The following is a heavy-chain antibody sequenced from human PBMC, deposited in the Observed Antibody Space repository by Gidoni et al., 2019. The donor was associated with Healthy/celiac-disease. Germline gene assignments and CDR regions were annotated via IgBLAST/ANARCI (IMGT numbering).Heavy chain of an antibody. CDR1: GFPFSCYG. D-gene: IGHD3-22*01. CDR3: AKTQYYYDSSGADY. CDR2: IRYDGTNK. V-gene: IGHV3-30*02. Sequence: QVQLVESGGGVVQPGGSLSLSCAASGFPFSCYGMHGVRQAPGKGLEWVAFIRYDGTNKYYADSVKGRFTISIDNSKNTLYLQMNSLRAEDTAVYYCAKTQYYYDSSGADYWGQGTLVTVSS. J-gene: IGHJ4*02.